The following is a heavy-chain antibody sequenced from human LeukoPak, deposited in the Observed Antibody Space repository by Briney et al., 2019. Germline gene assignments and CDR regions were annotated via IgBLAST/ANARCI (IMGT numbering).Heavy chain of an antibody. CDR3: AKGLRWFGDFYFNFFDY. D-gene: IGHD3-10*01. J-gene: IGHJ4*02. CDR2: ISSSGSTI. V-gene: IGHV3-48*03. CDR1: GFTFSSYE. Sequence: GGSLRFSCAASGFTFSSYEMNWVRQAPGKGLEWVSYISSSGSTIYYADSVKGRFTIARDNSENTVSLQMNTLKTEDTAVYYCAKGLRWFGDFYFNFFDYWGQGILVTVSS.